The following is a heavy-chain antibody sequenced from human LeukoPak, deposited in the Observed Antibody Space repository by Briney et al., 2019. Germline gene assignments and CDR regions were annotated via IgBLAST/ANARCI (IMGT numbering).Heavy chain of an antibody. CDR1: GFTVSYNY. Sequence: GGSLRLSCAASGFTVSYNYMSWVRQAPGKGLEWVSVIFGGGRTYYADSVKGRFTISRDNSKNTLYLQMNSLRVEDTAVYYCASDVGDPQYWGQGTLVTVSS. J-gene: IGHJ4*02. V-gene: IGHV3-66*01. CDR2: IFGGGRT. D-gene: IGHD3-16*01. CDR3: ASDVGDPQY.